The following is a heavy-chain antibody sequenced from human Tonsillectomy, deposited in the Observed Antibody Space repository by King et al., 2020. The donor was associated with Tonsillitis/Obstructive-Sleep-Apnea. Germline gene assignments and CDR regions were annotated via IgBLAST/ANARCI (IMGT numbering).Heavy chain of an antibody. V-gene: IGHV3-21*01. J-gene: IGHJ4*02. CDR1: GFTFSSYS. D-gene: IGHD2-21*01. CDR2: ISSSSSYI. Sequence: VQLVESGGGLVKPGGSLRLSCAASGFTFSSYSMNWVRQAPGKGLEWVSSISSSSSYIYYADSVKGLFTISRDNAKNSLYLQMNSLRAEDSAVYYCAAPYPCGGDCYLDYWGQGTLVTVSS. CDR3: AAPYPCGGDCYLDY.